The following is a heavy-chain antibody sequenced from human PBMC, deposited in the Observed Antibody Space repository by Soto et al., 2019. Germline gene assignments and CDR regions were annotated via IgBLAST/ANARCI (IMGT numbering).Heavy chain of an antibody. J-gene: IGHJ4*02. CDR1: GGSISSGGYS. D-gene: IGHD3-16*01. V-gene: IGHV4-30-2*01. CDR3: ARGGGYTFDY. CDR2: IYHSGST. Sequence: SETLSLTCAVSGGSISSGGYSWSWIRQPPGEGLEWIGYIYHSGSTHYNPSLKSRVTISVDRSKNQFSLKLSSVTAADTAVYYCARGGGYTFDYWGQGTLVTVSS.